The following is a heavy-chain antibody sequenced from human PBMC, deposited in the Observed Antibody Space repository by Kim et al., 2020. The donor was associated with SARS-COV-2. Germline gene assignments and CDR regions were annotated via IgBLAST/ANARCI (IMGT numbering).Heavy chain of an antibody. Sequence: SETLSLTCAVYGGSFSGYYWSWIRQPPGKGLEWIGEINHSGSTNYNPSLKSRVTISVDTSKNQFSLKLSSVTAADTAVYYCARGRMTTVTLFDYWGQGTL. CDR2: INHSGST. CDR1: GGSFSGYY. CDR3: ARGRMTTVTLFDY. J-gene: IGHJ4*02. D-gene: IGHD4-17*01. V-gene: IGHV4-34*01.